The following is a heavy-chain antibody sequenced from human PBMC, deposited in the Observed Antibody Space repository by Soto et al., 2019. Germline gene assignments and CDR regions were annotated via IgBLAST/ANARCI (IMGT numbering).Heavy chain of an antibody. CDR3: AKDFGCSGGSCYSLYYYYGMDV. D-gene: IGHD2-15*01. CDR1: GFTFSSYA. CDR2: ISGSGGST. V-gene: IGHV3-23*01. J-gene: IGHJ6*02. Sequence: GSLRLSCAASGFTFSSYAMSWVRQAPGKGLEWVSAISGSGGSTYYADSVKGRFTISRDNSKNTLYLQMNSLRAEDTAVYYCAKDFGCSGGSCYSLYYYYGMDVWGQGTTVTVSS.